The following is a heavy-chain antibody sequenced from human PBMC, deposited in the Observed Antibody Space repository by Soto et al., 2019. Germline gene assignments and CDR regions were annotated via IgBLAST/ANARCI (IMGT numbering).Heavy chain of an antibody. CDR2: IKSKTDGGTT. V-gene: IGHV3-15*01. D-gene: IGHD3-3*01. Sequence: GGSLRLSCAASGFTFSNAWMSWVRQAPGKGLEWVGRIKSKTDGGTTDYAAPVKGRFTISRDDSKNTLYLQMNSLKTEDTAVYYCTTVPQITIFGVVIRATVKHNWFDPWGQGTLVTVSS. J-gene: IGHJ5*02. CDR3: TTVPQITIFGVVIRATVKHNWFDP. CDR1: GFTFSNAW.